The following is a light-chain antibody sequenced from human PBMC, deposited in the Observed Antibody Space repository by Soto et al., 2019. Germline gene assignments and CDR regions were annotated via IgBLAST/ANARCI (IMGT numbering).Light chain of an antibody. CDR2: KAS. J-gene: IGKJ1*01. CDR3: QHYNDYPWT. V-gene: IGKV1-5*03. CDR1: QSISDW. Sequence: DTQMTQSPSTLSASVGDRVTITCRASQSISDWLAWYQQKPGKAPKLLIYKASILQRGVPSRFSGSGSGAEFTLTISGLQAEDFATYYCQHYNDYPWTFGQGTKVDI.